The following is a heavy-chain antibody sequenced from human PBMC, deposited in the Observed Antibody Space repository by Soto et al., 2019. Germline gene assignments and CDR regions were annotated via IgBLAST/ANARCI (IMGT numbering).Heavy chain of an antibody. Sequence: GGALRRSCAASGFIFENFGMSWVRQAPGKGLEWISSISGSGFKKYYADSVKGRFTISRGNSKSTVYLELNNLSAEDTAVYHCAKNQGVELVPLATVDWFDPWGQGSVVTVSS. D-gene: IGHD1-26*01. CDR2: ISGSGFKK. V-gene: IGHV3-23*01. CDR1: GFIFENFG. CDR3: AKNQGVELVPLATVDWFDP. J-gene: IGHJ5*02.